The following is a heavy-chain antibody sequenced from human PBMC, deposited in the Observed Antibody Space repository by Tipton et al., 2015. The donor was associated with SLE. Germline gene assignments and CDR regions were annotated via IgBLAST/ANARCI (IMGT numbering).Heavy chain of an antibody. V-gene: IGHV3-11*06. J-gene: IGHJ4*02. D-gene: IGHD5-18*01. CDR2: ISSSSSYI. CDR3: AKDVNGYSYVLDY. CDR1: GFTFSDYY. Sequence: SLRLSCAASGFTFSDYYMSWIRQAPGKGLEWVSYISSSSSYIYYADSVKGRFTISRDNSKNTLYLQMNSLRAEDTAVYYCAKDVNGYSYVLDYWGQGTLVTVSS.